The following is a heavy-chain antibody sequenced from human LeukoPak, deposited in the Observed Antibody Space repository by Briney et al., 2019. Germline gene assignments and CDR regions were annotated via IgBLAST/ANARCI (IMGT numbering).Heavy chain of an antibody. CDR3: ARGVVIAPQTFDY. V-gene: IGHV4-61*02. CDR2: IYTNGDT. CDR1: GGSISSGFYY. Sequence: SETLSLTCTVSGGSISSGFYYWSWIRQPAGKRLEWIGRIYTNGDTNYNPSLKSRVAISVDTSKKQFSLKLSSVTAADTAVYYCARGVVIAPQTFDYWGQGTLVTVSS. D-gene: IGHD2-21*01. J-gene: IGHJ4*02.